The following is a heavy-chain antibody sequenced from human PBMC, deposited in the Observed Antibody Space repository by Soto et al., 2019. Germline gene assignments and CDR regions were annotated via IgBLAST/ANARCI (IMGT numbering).Heavy chain of an antibody. CDR1: GFTFGSYW. D-gene: IGHD2-21*02. V-gene: IGHV3-7*01. Sequence: EVQLVESGGGLVQPGGSLRLSCAVSGFTFGSYWMNWVRLIPGKGLEGVAYIKPDGSATYYVDSVKGRFTTSRNNAKNSLYLQMNSLRVEDTSVYYGASAGYCGPGCYYYFDYWGQGTLVTVSS. CDR3: ASAGYCGPGCYYYFDY. CDR2: IKPDGSAT. J-gene: IGHJ4*02.